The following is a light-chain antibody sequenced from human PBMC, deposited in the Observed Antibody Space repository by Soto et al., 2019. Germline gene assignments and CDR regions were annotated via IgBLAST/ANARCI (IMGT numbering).Light chain of an antibody. CDR2: EVS. Sequence: QSALTQPASVSGSPGQSITISCTGTSSDVGGYNYVSWYQQHPGKAPKLMIYEVSNRPSGVSNSFSGSKSGNTASLTISGLQAEDEADYYCCSYTSSSTLGVFGTGTKLTVL. CDR3: CSYTSSSTLGV. CDR1: SSDVGGYNY. V-gene: IGLV2-14*01. J-gene: IGLJ1*01.